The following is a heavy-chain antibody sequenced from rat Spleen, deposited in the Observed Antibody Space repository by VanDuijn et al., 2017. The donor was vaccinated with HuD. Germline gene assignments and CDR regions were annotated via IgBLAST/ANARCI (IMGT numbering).Heavy chain of an antibody. CDR3: ATNTYYGYNPNWFAY. CDR2: MWSGGST. J-gene: IGHJ3*01. CDR1: GFSLTSYN. V-gene: IGHV2-45*01. Sequence: QVQLMESGPGLVQPSETLSLTCTVSGFSLTSYNVHWVRQPPGKGLEWMGVMWSGGSTDYNSAIKSRLSISRDTSKSQVFLKMNSLQTEDTAMYFCATNTYYGYNPNWFAYWGHGTLVTVSS. D-gene: IGHD1-9*01.